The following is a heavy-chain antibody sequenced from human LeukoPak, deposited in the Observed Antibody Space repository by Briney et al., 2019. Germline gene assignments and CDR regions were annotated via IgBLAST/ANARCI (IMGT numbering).Heavy chain of an antibody. Sequence: GGSPRLSCAASGSTFSSFVLNWVRQAPGKGLEWVSTISGSGGTTYYADSVKGRFTISRDNSKNTLYLQMNSLRAEDTAVYYCVLRGGATDYWGQGTLVTVSS. V-gene: IGHV3-23*01. CDR1: GSTFSSFV. CDR2: ISGSGGTT. J-gene: IGHJ4*02. D-gene: IGHD3-16*01. CDR3: VLRGGATDY.